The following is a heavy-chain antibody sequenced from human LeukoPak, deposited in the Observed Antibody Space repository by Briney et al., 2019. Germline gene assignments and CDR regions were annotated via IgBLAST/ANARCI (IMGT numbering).Heavy chain of an antibody. CDR1: GASFSGYY. D-gene: IGHD2-2*01. J-gene: IGHJ5*02. Sequence: KPSETLSLTCAVYGASFSGYYWSWIRQPPGKGLEWIGEINHSGSTNYNPSLKSRVTISVDTSKNQFSLKLSSVTAADTAVYYCATTTVTSYCSSTSCDWGNNWFDPWGQGTLVTVSS. CDR3: ATTTVTSYCSSTSCDWGNNWFDP. CDR2: INHSGST. V-gene: IGHV4-34*01.